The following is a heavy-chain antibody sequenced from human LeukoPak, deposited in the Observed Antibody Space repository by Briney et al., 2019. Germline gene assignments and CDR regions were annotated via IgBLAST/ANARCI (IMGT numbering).Heavy chain of an antibody. D-gene: IGHD4-17*01. V-gene: IGHV4-34*01. CDR2: INHSGST. J-gene: IGHJ6*03. CDR1: GGSFSGYY. CDR3: ARVVTNRPYGDYYYYYYYMDV. Sequence: SETLSLTCAVYGGSFSGYYWSWIRQPPGKGLEWIGEINHSGSTHYNPSLKSRVTISVDTSQKQFSLRLTSVTAADTAVYYCARVVTNRPYGDYYYYYYYMDVWGKGTTVTVSS.